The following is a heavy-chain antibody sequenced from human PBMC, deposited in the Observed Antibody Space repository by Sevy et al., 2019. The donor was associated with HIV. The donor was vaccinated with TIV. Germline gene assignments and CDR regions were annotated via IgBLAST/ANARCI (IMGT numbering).Heavy chain of an antibody. CDR1: GFTFSSYS. D-gene: IGHD2-2*02. CDR2: ISDSSNYI. V-gene: IGHV3-21*01. Sequence: GGSLRLSCAASGFTFSSYSMNWDRQAPGKGLEWVSSISDSSNYIYYAYSVKGRFTISRDNAKNSLYLQMNSLRAEDTAVYYCARRYCSLTSCYMHDAFDIWGQGTMVTVSS. CDR3: ARRYCSLTSCYMHDAFDI. J-gene: IGHJ3*02.